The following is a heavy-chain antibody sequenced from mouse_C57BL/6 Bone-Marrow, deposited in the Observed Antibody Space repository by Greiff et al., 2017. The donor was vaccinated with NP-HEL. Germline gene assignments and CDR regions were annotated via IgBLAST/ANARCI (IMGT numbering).Heavy chain of an antibody. V-gene: IGHV1-50*01. D-gene: IGHD1-1*01. Sequence: QVQLQQPGAELVKPGASVKLSCKASGYTFTSYWMPWVQQRPGQGLEWIGEIDPSDSYTNYNQKFKGKATLTVDTSSSTAYMQLSSLTSEDSAVYYCAREGSTTGFAYWGQGTLVTVSA. CDR1: GYTFTSYW. CDR2: IDPSDSYT. CDR3: AREGSTTGFAY. J-gene: IGHJ3*01.